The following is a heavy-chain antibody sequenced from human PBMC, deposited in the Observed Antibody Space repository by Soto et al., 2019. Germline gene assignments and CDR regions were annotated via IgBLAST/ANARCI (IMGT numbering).Heavy chain of an antibody. CDR1: GASISSGYYY. J-gene: IGHJ3*02. V-gene: IGHV4-30-4*01. CDR3: ARAPDVFDI. CDR2: IYHSGDT. Sequence: QVQLQESGPGLVKPSQTLSLTCTVSGASISSGYYYWSWVRQPPGKGLEGIGYIYHSGDTYYSPSRKSRVTISVDTSKNQSSLNLRSVSAADTALYYCARAPDVFDIWGQGTMVTVSS.